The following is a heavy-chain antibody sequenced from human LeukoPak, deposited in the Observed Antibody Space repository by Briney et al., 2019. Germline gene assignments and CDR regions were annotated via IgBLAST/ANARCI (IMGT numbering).Heavy chain of an antibody. CDR2: IWYDGSNK. CDR1: GFTFSSYG. J-gene: IGHJ4*02. V-gene: IGHV3-33*08. Sequence: PGGSLRLSCAASGFTFSSYGMHWVRQAPGKGLEWVAVIWYDGSNKYYADSVKGRFTISRDNSKNTLYLQMNSLRAEDTAVYYCARDGAPYGYYDSSGYWAYWGQGTLVTVSS. D-gene: IGHD3-22*01. CDR3: ARDGAPYGYYDSSGYWAY.